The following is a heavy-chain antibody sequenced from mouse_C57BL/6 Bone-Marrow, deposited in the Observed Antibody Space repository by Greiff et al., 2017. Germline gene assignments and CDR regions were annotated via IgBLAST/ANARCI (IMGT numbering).Heavy chain of an antibody. V-gene: IGHV5-17*01. CDR1: GFTFSDYG. Sequence: EVKLMESGGGLVKPGGSLKLSCAASGFTFSDYGMHWVRQAPEKGLEWVAYISSGSSTIYYADTVKGRFTISRDNAKNTLFLQMTSLRSEDTAMYYCARNLRRYYYAMDYWGQGTSVTVSS. J-gene: IGHJ4*01. CDR2: ISSGSSTI. CDR3: ARNLRRYYYAMDY. D-gene: IGHD1-2*01.